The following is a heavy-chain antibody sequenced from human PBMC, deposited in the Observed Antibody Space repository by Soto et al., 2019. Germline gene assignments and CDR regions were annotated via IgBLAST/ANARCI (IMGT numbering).Heavy chain of an antibody. Sequence: PSETLSLTCTVSGGSISSYYWSWIRQPPGKGLEWIGYIYYSGSTNYNPSLKSRVTISVDTSKNQVVLTLTNVDPVDTATYYCAHRCYWFGGEDWFDPWGPGTLVTVSS. CDR2: IYYSGST. J-gene: IGHJ5*02. D-gene: IGHD3-10*01. CDR3: AHRCYWFGGEDWFDP. V-gene: IGHV4-59*01. CDR1: GGSISSYY.